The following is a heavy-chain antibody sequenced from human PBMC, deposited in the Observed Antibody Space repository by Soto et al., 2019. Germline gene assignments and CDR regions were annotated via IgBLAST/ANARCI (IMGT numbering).Heavy chain of an antibody. CDR3: ARKLAGYYYYYYGMAV. V-gene: IGHV4-34*01. J-gene: IGHJ6*04. Sequence: PSETLSLTCAVYGGSFSGYYWSWIRQPPGKGLEWIGEINHSGSTNYNPSLKSRVTISVDTSKNQFSLKLSSVTAADTAVYYCARKLAGYYYYYYGMAVWGKGTTVTASS. CDR1: GGSFSGYY. CDR2: INHSGST.